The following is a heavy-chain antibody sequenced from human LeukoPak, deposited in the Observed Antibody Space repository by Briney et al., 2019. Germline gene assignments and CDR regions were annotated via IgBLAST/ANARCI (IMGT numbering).Heavy chain of an antibody. CDR3: ARDGYYYGSGSYYNVGY. CDR1: GYTFTSYG. CDR2: ISAYNRNT. J-gene: IGHJ4*02. D-gene: IGHD3-10*01. V-gene: IGHV1-18*01. Sequence: ASVKVSCKTSGYTFTSYGISWVRQAPGQGLEWIGWISAYNRNTNYAQKLQGRVTMTTDTSTSTAYMELRSLRSDDTAVYYCARDGYYYGSGSYYNVGYWGQETLVTVSS.